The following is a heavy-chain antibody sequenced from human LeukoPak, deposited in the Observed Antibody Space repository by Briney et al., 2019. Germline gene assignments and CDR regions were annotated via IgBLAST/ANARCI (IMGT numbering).Heavy chain of an antibody. V-gene: IGHV3-23*01. CDR1: GSTFRSYA. CDR3: AKDRIASPPQGRFGP. CDR2: ISGSGDIT. J-gene: IGHJ5*02. Sequence: GGSLRLPCAASGSTFRSYAMNWVRQAPGKGLEWVSGISGSGDITYYADSVKGRFTISRDNSQNTLYLQMNSLGAEDTAIYYCAKDRIASPPQGRFGPWGQGTLVTVSS. D-gene: IGHD6-6*01.